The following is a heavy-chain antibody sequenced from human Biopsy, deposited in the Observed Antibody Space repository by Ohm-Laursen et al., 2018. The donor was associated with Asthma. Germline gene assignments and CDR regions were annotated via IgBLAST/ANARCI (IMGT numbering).Heavy chain of an antibody. D-gene: IGHD3-3*01. CDR3: ARDVMEWYLPAFDF. J-gene: IGHJ4*02. CDR2: GGSYYDGGLK. V-gene: IGHV3-30-3*01. CDR1: GFTFGSYA. Sequence: SLSLSCTASGFTFGSYAMHWVRQAPGKGLEWVAVGGSYYDGGLKYYADSVNGRFTVSRDDSKNTLYLQMNSLRPDDTAVYYCARDVMEWYLPAFDFWGQGALVTVSS.